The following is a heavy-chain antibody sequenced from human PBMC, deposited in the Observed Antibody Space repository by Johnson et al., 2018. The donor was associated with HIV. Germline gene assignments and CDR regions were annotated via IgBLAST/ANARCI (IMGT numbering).Heavy chain of an antibody. D-gene: IGHD2-21*01. Sequence: VQLVESGGGVVRPGGSLRLSCAASGFTFDDYGMSWVRQAPGKGLEWVSAISGSGGSTYYADSVKGRFTISRDNSKNTLYLQMNSLRAEDTAVYYCAKTYSEGEVRDAFDIWGQGTRVTVSS. V-gene: IGHV3-23*04. CDR3: AKTYSEGEVRDAFDI. CDR2: ISGSGGST. CDR1: GFTFDDYG. J-gene: IGHJ3*02.